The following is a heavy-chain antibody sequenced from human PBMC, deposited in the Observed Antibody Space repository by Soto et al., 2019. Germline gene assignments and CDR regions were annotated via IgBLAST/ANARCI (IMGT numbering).Heavy chain of an antibody. CDR3: AKEGDLLTGLDNCFAP. V-gene: IGHV3-30*18. CDR2: ISYDGSNK. CDR1: GFTFSSYG. D-gene: IGHD3-9*01. Sequence: QVQLVESGGGVVQPGRSLRLSCAASGFTFSSYGMHWVRQAPGKGLEWVAVISYDGSNKYYADSVKGRFTISRDNSKNPLYLKMTSLRVEDTVVYSCAKEGDLLTGLDNCFAPWGQGTLCTFSS. J-gene: IGHJ5*02.